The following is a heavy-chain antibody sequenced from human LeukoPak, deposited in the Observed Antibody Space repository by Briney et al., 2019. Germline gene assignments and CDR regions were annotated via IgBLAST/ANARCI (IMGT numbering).Heavy chain of an antibody. V-gene: IGHV3-64D*06. CDR3: VKGWIQAVGNFC. Sequence: PGGSLRLSCSASGFIFSNYAMHWVRQSPGKGPEYVSAISTTGGSTYYADSVKGRFTISRDNSKNTLYLQMSSLTAEDTAAYYCVKGWIQAVGNFCWGQGTLVTVSS. J-gene: IGHJ4*02. D-gene: IGHD5-18*01. CDR1: GFIFSNYA. CDR2: ISTTGGST.